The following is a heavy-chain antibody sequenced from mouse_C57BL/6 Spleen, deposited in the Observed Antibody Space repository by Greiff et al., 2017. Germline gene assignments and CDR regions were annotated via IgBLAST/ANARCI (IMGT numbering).Heavy chain of an antibody. D-gene: IGHD2-2*01. CDR1: GYTFTSYW. V-gene: IGHV1-69*01. CDR2: IDPSGSYT. Sequence: VQLQQPGAELVMPGASVKLSCKASGYTFTSYWMHWVKQRPGQGLEWIGEIDPSGSYTNYNQKFKGKSTLTVDKSSSTAYMQLSSLTSEDSAVXYCARRGLEYFDYWGQGTTLTVSS. CDR3: ARRGLEYFDY. J-gene: IGHJ2*01.